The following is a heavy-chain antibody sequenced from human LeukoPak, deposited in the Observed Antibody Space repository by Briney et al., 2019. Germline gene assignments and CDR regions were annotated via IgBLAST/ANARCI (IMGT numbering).Heavy chain of an antibody. J-gene: IGHJ4*02. D-gene: IGHD3-3*02. Sequence: KPSETLSLTCTVSGGSISSYYWSGIRQPPGKGLEWIGYIYYSGSTNYNPSLKSRVTISVDTSKNQFSLKLSSVTAADTAVYYCARDRILYYWGQGTLVTVSS. CDR1: GGSISSYY. CDR3: ARDRILYY. V-gene: IGHV4-59*01. CDR2: IYYSGST.